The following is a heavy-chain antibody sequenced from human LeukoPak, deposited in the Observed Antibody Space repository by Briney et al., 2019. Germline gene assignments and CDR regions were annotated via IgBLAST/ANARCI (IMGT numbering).Heavy chain of an antibody. Sequence: SETLCPSCTVSGGSISSYYWSWIRQPAGKGLEWIGRIYASGGTNYSPSLKSRVTMSVDTSKNQFSLRLSSVTAADTAVYYCARGDYSVAGSSGVYYFYGMDVWGQGTTLTVSS. J-gene: IGHJ6*02. D-gene: IGHD6-19*01. CDR1: GGSISSYY. CDR2: IYASGGT. V-gene: IGHV4-4*07. CDR3: ARGDYSVAGSSGVYYFYGMDV.